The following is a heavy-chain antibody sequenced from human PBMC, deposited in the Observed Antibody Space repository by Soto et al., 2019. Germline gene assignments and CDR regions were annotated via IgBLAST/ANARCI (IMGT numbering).Heavy chain of an antibody. V-gene: IGHV3-23*01. CDR2: ISGSGGST. J-gene: IGHJ4*02. CDR3: AGPYCTNGVCYTGAVDY. CDR1: GFTFSSYA. Sequence: EVQLLESGGGLVQRGGSLRLSCAASGFTFSSYAMSWVRQAPGKGLEWVSAISGSGGSTYYADSVKGRFTISRDNSKNTLYLQMNSLRAEDTAVYYCAGPYCTNGVCYTGAVDYWGQGTLVTVSS. D-gene: IGHD2-8*01.